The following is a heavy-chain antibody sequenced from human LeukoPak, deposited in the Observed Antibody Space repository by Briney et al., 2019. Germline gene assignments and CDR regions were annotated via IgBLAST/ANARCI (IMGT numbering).Heavy chain of an antibody. V-gene: IGHV4-59*01. CDR1: GGSMSDYY. Sequence: SETLSLTCTVPGGSMSDYYWSWIRQPPGKGLEWIGYIYYTGSTNYNPSLKSRVTISIDTSKNQFSLKLSSVTAADTALYYCARDYSMTHAFDIWGQGTLVTVSS. CDR2: IYYTGST. D-gene: IGHD1-26*01. CDR3: ARDYSMTHAFDI. J-gene: IGHJ3*02.